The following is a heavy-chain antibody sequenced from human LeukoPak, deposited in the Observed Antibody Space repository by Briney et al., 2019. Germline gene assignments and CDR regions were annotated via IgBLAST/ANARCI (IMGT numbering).Heavy chain of an antibody. D-gene: IGHD5-12*01. CDR3: ASTVSGYDYFDY. V-gene: IGHV4-39*07. CDR2: IYYSGST. CDR1: GGSISSSSYY. J-gene: IGHJ4*02. Sequence: SETLSLTCTVSGGSISSSSYYWGWIRQPPGKGLEWIGSIYYSGSTYYNPSLKSRVTISVDTSKNQFSLKLSSVTAADTAVYYCASTVSGYDYFDYWGQGTLVTVSS.